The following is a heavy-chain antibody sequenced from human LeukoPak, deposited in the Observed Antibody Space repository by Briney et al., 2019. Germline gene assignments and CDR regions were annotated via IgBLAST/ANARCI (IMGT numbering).Heavy chain of an antibody. J-gene: IGHJ4*02. CDR1: GYTFTAYY. CDR2: INPNSGDT. D-gene: IGHD1-26*01. CDR3: ARGLMSAVGVGYFDY. Sequence: ASVKVSCKAPGYTFTAYYIHWVRQAPGQGLEWLGWINPNSGDTNYAQKFQGRVTTTRDTSITTAYMELSRLKSDDTAVYYCARGLMSAVGVGYFDYWGQGTLVTVSS. V-gene: IGHV1-2*02.